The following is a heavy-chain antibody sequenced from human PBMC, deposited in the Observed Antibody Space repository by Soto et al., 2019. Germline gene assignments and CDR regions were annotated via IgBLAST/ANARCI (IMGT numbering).Heavy chain of an antibody. CDR3: ARRGSSGTPVDY. D-gene: IGHD1-26*01. CDR1: GYSISNGYY. CDR2: IYHSGST. V-gene: IGHV4-38-2*01. J-gene: IGHJ4*02. Sequence: PSDTLSLTCGVSGYSISNGYYWGWIRQPPGKGLEWIGNIYHSGSTYYNPSLKSRVTISVDKSKNQFSLKLSSVTAADTAVYYCARRGSSGTPVDYWGQGTLVTVSS.